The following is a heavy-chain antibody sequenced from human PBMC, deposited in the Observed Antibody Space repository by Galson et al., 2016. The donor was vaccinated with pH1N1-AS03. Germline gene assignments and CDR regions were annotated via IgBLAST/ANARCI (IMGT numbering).Heavy chain of an antibody. CDR2: IYPGDSDT. D-gene: IGHD5-24*01. CDR3: ARQVRDGYNDYFNY. Sequence: QSGAEVKKPGESLKISCKTSGYIFTSYWVAWVRHMPGKGLEWMGTIYPGDSDTRYSPSFQGQVTISADRSINTRYLQWSSLMASDTAIYYCARQVRDGYNDYFNYWGQGILVTVSS. V-gene: IGHV5-51*01. J-gene: IGHJ4*02. CDR1: GYIFTSYW.